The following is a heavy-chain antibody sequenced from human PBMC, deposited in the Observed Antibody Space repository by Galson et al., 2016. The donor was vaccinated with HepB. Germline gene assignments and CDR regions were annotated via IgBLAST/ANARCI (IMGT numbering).Heavy chain of an antibody. Sequence: ETLSLTCTVSGGSINSYYWSWIRQTPGKGLEWIGYVYYSGSTNYNPSLQSRVTISLDTPKNQFSLKLSFLTAADTAVYYCARDQGGIVAGRNYYGMDVWGQGTTVIVSS. J-gene: IGHJ6*02. D-gene: IGHD1-26*01. CDR3: ARDQGGIVAGRNYYGMDV. CDR1: GGSINSYY. CDR2: VYYSGST. V-gene: IGHV4-59*01.